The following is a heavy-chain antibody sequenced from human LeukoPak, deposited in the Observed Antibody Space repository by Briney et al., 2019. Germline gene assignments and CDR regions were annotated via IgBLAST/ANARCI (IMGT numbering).Heavy chain of an antibody. D-gene: IGHD2-15*01. CDR1: GYTFTGYY. Sequence: GASVTVSCKASGYTFTGYYMHWVRQAPGQGLEWMGWINPNSGDTNSAHKFQGRVTITRDTSISTAYMELSGLTSDDTAIYYCARLYSQELDLLLLIGYYDYWGQGTLVTVSS. J-gene: IGHJ4*02. V-gene: IGHV1-2*07. CDR3: ARLYSQELDLLLLIGYYDY. CDR2: INPNSGDT.